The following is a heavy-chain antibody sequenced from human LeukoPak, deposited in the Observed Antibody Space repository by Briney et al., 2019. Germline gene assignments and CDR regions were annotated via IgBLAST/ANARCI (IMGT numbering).Heavy chain of an antibody. CDR2: FGTGSDT. J-gene: IGHJ4*02. D-gene: IGHD6-13*01. CDR3: AKLRPYGTTWYGGVVN. Sequence: GGSLRLSCSASGCTSSSYFRTCFRQATGKGLDWFSAFGTGSDTHYADTVKGRSTLSRDSTKSTLYLHMASLRADDPDVYYCAKLRPYGTTWYGGVVNWGQGTLVTVSS. V-gene: IGHV3-23*01. CDR1: GCTSSSYF.